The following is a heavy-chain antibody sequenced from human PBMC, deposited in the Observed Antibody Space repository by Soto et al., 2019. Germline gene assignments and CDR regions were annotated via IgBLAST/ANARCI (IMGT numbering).Heavy chain of an antibody. CDR1: EFTFTDYW. CDR3: ARDREWEPNQEGFDY. V-gene: IGHV3-7*03. J-gene: IGHJ4*02. D-gene: IGHD1-26*01. CDR2: IKQDGSEK. Sequence: GGSLRLSCAASEFTFTDYWMSWVRQTPGKGLEWVATIKQDGSEKFYVDSVKGRFTISRDNTKKSLYLQMNSLRVEDTALYYCARDREWEPNQEGFDYWGQGTLVTVSS.